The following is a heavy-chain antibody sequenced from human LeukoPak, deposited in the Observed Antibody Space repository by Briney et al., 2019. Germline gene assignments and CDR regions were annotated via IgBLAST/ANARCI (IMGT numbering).Heavy chain of an antibody. CDR1: EFSVGSNY. D-gene: IGHD1-26*01. J-gene: IGHJ4*02. V-gene: IGHV3-23*01. CDR2: ISGSGGST. CDR3: AKVRNRIQGAVDY. Sequence: GGSLRLSCAASEFSVGSNYMTWVRQAPGKGLEWVSAISGSGGSTYYADSVKGRFTISRDNSKNTLFLQMNSLRAEDTAVYYCAKVRNRIQGAVDYWGQGTLVTVSS.